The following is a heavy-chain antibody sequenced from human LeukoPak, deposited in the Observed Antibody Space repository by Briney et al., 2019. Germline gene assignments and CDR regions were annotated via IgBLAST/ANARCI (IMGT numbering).Heavy chain of an antibody. CDR1: GFNFGGFA. CDR2: VYAAGTPA. Sequence: PGGSLRLSCTASGFNFGGFAMAWVRQAPGRGLDWVSGVYAAGTPAKYPDSVKGRFTVSRDNSKNTLYLQMNNLRVEDTDVHYFARALTFGDGRWEFDVWGQGTLVTVPS. V-gene: IGHV3-23*03. CDR3: ARALTFGDGRWEFDV. J-gene: IGHJ4*02. D-gene: IGHD3-16*01.